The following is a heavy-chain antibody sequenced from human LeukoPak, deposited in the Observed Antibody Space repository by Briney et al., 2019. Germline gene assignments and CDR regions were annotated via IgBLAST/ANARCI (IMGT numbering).Heavy chain of an antibody. CDR3: AAGPLYDILTGYFDAFDI. Sequence: ASVKVSCKASGFNFAKSVVQWVRQARGQRLEWIGCVFVGSDNTNYAQKFQERVTITRDMSTSTAYIELSSLRSEDTAVYFCAAGPLYDILTGYFDAFDIWGQGTMVTVSS. CDR1: GFNFAKSV. D-gene: IGHD3-9*01. V-gene: IGHV1-58*01. CDR2: VFVGSDNT. J-gene: IGHJ3*02.